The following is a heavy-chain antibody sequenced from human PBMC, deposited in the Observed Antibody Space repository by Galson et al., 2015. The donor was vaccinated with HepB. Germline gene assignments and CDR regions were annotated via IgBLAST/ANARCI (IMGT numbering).Heavy chain of an antibody. Sequence: ETPFLPRIVSCGPLSRYSLSWVRQSPGEALEWIGSISYTVGTDYQPSIKGRVTMSVYPAQRQFSLRPTSVSPADTAVYYCARVAPEDAWEFPSRRIDSWGQGTLIAVSS. CDR3: ARVAPEDAWEFPSRRIDS. CDR2: ISYTVGT. CDR1: CGPLSRYS. J-gene: IGHJ4*02. V-gene: IGHV4-59*01. D-gene: IGHD1-26*01.